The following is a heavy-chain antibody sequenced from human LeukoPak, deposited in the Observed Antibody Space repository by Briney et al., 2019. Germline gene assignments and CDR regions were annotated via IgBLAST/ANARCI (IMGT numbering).Heavy chain of an antibody. V-gene: IGHV4-34*01. J-gene: IGHJ6*02. CDR3: AGVFYYYYGMDV. CDR1: GGSFSGYY. CDR2: INHSGST. Sequence: SETLSLTCAVYGGSFSGYYWSWIRQPPGKGLEWIGEINHSGSTNYNPSLKSRVTISVDTSKNQFSLKLSSVTAADTAVYYCAGVFYYYYGMDVWGQGTTVTVSS.